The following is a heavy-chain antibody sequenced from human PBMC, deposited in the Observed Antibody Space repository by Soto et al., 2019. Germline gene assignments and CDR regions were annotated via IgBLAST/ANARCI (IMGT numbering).Heavy chain of an antibody. Sequence: GESLKISCKGSGYSFTSYWSGSVRQLPGKGLEWMGIIYPGDSDTRYSPSFQGQVTISADKSISTAYLQWSSLKASDTAMYYCARAVPAAISPSDAFDIWGQGTRGT. CDR1: GYSFTSYW. CDR3: ARAVPAAISPSDAFDI. V-gene: IGHV5-51*01. J-gene: IGHJ3*02. CDR2: IYPGDSDT. D-gene: IGHD2-2*01.